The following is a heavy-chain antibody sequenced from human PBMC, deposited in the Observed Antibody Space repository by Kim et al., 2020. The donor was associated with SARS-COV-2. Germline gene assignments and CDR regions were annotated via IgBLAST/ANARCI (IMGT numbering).Heavy chain of an antibody. J-gene: IGHJ6*02. CDR2: ISSSSSSTI. Sequence: GGSLRLSCAASGFTFSSYSMNWVRQAPGKGLEWVSYISSSSSSTIYYADSVKGRFTISRDNAKNSLYLQMNSLRDEDTAVYYCARDHVYNYYGSGSYFPSTYYYYYGMDVWGQGTTVTVSS. CDR1: GFTFSSYS. CDR3: ARDHVYNYYGSGSYFPSTYYYYYGMDV. D-gene: IGHD3-10*01. V-gene: IGHV3-48*02.